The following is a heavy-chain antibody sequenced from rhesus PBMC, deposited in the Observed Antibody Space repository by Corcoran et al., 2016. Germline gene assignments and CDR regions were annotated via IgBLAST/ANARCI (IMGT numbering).Heavy chain of an antibody. D-gene: IGHD2-27*01. V-gene: IGHV4-169*02. J-gene: IGHJ4*01. Sequence: QLQLQESGPGLVKPSETLSVTCAVSGGSISSSYWSWIRQAPGKGLEWIGYIYGSGSSTNYNPSLKSRVTLSVDTSKNQLSLKLSSVTAADTAVYYCARETSGVVVIWGQGVLVTVSS. CDR3: ARETSGVVVI. CDR1: GGSISSSY. CDR2: IYGSGSST.